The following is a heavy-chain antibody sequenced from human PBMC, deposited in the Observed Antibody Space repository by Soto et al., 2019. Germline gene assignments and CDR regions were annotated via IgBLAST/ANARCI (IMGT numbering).Heavy chain of an antibody. D-gene: IGHD2-15*01. CDR3: ARRYCSGGSGYSGMGVYYYYGMDV. V-gene: IGHV1-69*02. J-gene: IGHJ6*02. CDR1: VGTFSSYT. CDR2: IIPILGIA. Sequence: QVQLVQSGAEVKKPGSSVKVSCKASVGTFSSYTISWVRQAPGQGLEWMGRIIPILGIANYAQKFQGRVTITADKSTSTAYMELSSLRSEDTAVYYCARRYCSGGSGYSGMGVYYYYGMDVWGQGTTVTVSS.